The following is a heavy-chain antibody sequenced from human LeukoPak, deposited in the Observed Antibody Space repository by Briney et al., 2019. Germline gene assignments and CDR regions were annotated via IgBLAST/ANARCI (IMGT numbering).Heavy chain of an antibody. J-gene: IGHJ4*02. CDR1: GFTFSSYS. CDR3: ARDSGLQQWLVPFPFDY. Sequence: GGSLRLSCAASGFTFSSYSMNWVRQAPGKGLEWVSYISSSSGTIYYADSVKGRFTISRDNAKNSLYLQMNSLRAEDTAVYYCARDSGLQQWLVPFPFDYWGQGTLVTVSS. CDR2: ISSSSGTI. D-gene: IGHD6-19*01. V-gene: IGHV3-48*04.